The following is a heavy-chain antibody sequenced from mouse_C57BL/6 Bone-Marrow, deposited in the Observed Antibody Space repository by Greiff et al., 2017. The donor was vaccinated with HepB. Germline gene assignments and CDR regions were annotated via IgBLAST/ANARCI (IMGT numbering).Heavy chain of an antibody. CDR1: GYSITSDY. Sequence: VQLKESGPGLAKPSQPLSLTCSVTGYSITSDYWNWIRKFPGNKLEYMGYISYSGSTYYNPSLKSRISITRDTSKNQYYLQLNSVTTEDTATYYCASNTYDYDWYFDVWGTGTTVTVSS. CDR2: ISYSGST. V-gene: IGHV3-8*01. J-gene: IGHJ1*03. CDR3: ASNTYDYDWYFDV. D-gene: IGHD2-4*01.